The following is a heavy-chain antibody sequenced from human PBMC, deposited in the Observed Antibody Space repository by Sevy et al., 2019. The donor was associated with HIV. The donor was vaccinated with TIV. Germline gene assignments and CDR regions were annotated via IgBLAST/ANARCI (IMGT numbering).Heavy chain of an antibody. Sequence: SETLSLTCAVSGYSISSGYYWGWIRQPPGKGLEWIGSIYHSGSTYYNPSLKSRVTILVDTSKNQFSLKLSSVTAADTAVYYCARGSPDYYDSSGYYTHFDYWGQGTLVTVSS. CDR1: GYSISSGYY. CDR3: ARGSPDYYDSSGYYTHFDY. J-gene: IGHJ4*02. CDR2: IYHSGST. D-gene: IGHD3-22*01. V-gene: IGHV4-38-2*01.